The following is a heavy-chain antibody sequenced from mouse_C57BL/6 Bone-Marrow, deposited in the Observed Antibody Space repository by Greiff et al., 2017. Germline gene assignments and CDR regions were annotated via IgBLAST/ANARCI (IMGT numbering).Heavy chain of an antibody. V-gene: IGHV5-9*01. CDR2: ISGGGGNT. CDR1: GFTFSSYT. D-gene: IGHD2-1*01. J-gene: IGHJ1*03. CDR3: ARHCNPGYFDD. Sequence: EVQGVESGGGLVKPGGSLKLSCAASGFTFSSYTMSWVRQTPEKRLEWVATISGGGGNTYYPDSVKGRFTISRDNAKYTLYLQMSRLRSEDTALYYCARHCNPGYFDDWGTGTTVTVSS.